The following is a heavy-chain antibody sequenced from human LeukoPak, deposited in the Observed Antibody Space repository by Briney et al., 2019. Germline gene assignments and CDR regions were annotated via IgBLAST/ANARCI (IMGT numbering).Heavy chain of an antibody. CDR3: ARGSSRSPRDAFDI. Sequence: ASVKVSCKASGYTFTNYYMHWVRQAPGQGLEWMGIISPSGGSTTYAQKFQGRVTMARDMSTSTVYMELSSLRSDGTAMYYCARGSSRSPRDAFDIWGQGTMVTVSS. V-gene: IGHV1-46*01. CDR2: ISPSGGST. J-gene: IGHJ3*02. CDR1: GYTFTNYY.